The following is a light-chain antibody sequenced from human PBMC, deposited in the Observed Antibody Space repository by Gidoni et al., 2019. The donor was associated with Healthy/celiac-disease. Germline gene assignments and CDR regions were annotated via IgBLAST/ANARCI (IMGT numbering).Light chain of an antibody. Sequence: EIVLTQSPGTLSLSPGERATLSCRASQSVSSSYLVWYQQKPGQAPRLLIYGASSRATGIPDFTLTISRLEPEDFAVYYCQQYGSSPITFXQXTRLXIK. J-gene: IGKJ5*01. CDR2: GAS. V-gene: IGKV3-20*01. CDR3: QQYGSSPIT. CDR1: QSVSSSY.